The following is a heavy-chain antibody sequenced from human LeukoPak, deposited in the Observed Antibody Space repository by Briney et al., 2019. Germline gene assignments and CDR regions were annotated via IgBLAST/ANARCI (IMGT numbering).Heavy chain of an antibody. D-gene: IGHD3-22*01. CDR3: ARAGSSGYYAPFAPPAFDY. J-gene: IGHJ4*02. Sequence: GASVKVSCKASGYTFTGYYMHWVRQAPGQGLEWMGWINPNSGGTNYAQKFQGRVTMTRDTSISTAYMELSRLRSDDTAVYYCARAGSSGYYAPFAPPAFDYWGQGTLVTVSS. CDR1: GYTFTGYY. V-gene: IGHV1-2*02. CDR2: INPNSGGT.